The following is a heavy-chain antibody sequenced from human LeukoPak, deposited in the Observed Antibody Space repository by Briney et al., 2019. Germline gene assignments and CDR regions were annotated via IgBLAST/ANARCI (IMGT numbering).Heavy chain of an antibody. CDR2: IYHSGST. V-gene: IGHV4-30-2*01. CDR1: GGSISSGGYS. D-gene: IGHD3-10*01. J-gene: IGHJ2*01. Sequence: PSQTLSLTCAVSGGSISSGGYSWSWIRQPPGKGLEWIGYIYHSGSTYYNPSLMSRVTISVDRSKNQSSLKLSSVTAADTAVYYCARGGVAGNDLWGRGTLVTVSS. CDR3: ARGGVAGNDL.